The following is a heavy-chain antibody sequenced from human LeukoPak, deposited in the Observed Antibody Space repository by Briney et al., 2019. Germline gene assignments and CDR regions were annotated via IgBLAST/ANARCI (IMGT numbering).Heavy chain of an antibody. V-gene: IGHV4-30-4*01. CDR3: AATKDYGDVRGAFDI. D-gene: IGHD4-17*01. J-gene: IGHJ3*02. CDR2: IYYSGST. CDR1: GGSFSGYY. Sequence: SETLSLTCAVYGGSFSGYYWSWIRQPPGKGLEGIGYIYYSGSTYYNPSLKSRVTISVDTSKNQFSLKLSSVTAADTAVYYCAATKDYGDVRGAFDIWGQGTMVTVSS.